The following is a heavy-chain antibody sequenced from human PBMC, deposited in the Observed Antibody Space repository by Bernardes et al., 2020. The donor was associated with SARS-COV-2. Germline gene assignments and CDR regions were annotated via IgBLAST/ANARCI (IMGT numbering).Heavy chain of an antibody. CDR2: NYHRVTP. V-gene: IGHV4-59*01. D-gene: IGHD3-10*01. CDR3: ARWRPGGLGMDV. J-gene: IGHJ6*02. CDR1: GGSISSFY. Sequence: ETLSLTCSVSGGSISSFYWSWIRQPPGKGLEWIEQNYHRVTPNYNPSLKGRATISVDTSKSQFSLKLRSVTAADTAVYYCARWRPGGLGMDVWGQGTTVTVSS.